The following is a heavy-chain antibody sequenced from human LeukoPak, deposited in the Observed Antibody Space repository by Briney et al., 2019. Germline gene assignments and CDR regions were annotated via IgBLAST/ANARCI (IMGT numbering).Heavy chain of an antibody. D-gene: IGHD3-22*01. V-gene: IGHV3-11*01. CDR3: AREGGYYHLDY. CDR2: ISSTVSTT. CDR1: GFTFNNYY. J-gene: IGHJ4*02. Sequence: GGSLRLSCAASGFTFNNYYMSWIRQAPGKGLEWISYISSTVSTTYYADSVKGRFTISGDNAKNSLYLQMNSLRAEDTAVYYCAREGGYYHLDYWGQGTLVTVSS.